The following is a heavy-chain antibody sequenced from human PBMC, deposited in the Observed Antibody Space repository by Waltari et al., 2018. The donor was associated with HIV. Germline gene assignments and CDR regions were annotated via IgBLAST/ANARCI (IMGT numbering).Heavy chain of an antibody. CDR1: GFAVTTYT. V-gene: IGHV3-21*01. CDR2: ISKSSDYI. CDR3: AAPGGMDV. Sequence: EVQLVESGGGLVKPGGSLRLSCGVPGFAVTTYTMNWVRQAPGKGLEWVSSISKSSDYIYYADSVKGRFTISRDSAKNSLYLQMNSLRAEDTAVYYCAAPGGMDVWGQGTTVTVSS. J-gene: IGHJ6*02.